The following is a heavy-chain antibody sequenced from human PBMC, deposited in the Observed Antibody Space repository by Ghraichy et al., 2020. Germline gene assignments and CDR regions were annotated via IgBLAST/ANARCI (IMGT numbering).Heavy chain of an antibody. CDR1: GGSISSYY. D-gene: IGHD2-8*02. CDR2: IYYSGST. Sequence: GSLSLTCTVSGGSISSYYWSWIRQPPGKGLEWIGYIYYSGSTNYNPSLKSRVTISVDTSKNQFSLKLSSVTAADTAVYYCARDSTCTGGVCYFRAARAFDIWGQGTMVTVSS. J-gene: IGHJ3*02. CDR3: ARDSTCTGGVCYFRAARAFDI. V-gene: IGHV4-59*01.